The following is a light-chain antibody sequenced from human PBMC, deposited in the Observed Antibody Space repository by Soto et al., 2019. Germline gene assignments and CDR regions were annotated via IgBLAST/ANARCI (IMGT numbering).Light chain of an antibody. CDR2: DAS. CDR3: QQYNSYPWP. Sequence: DIQMTHSPSTRSASVGARVTTPCRASQSIRSWLACYQQKPGKAPKVLIYDASNLESGVPSRFSGSGSGTEFTLAISSLQPDDFATYYCQQYNSYPWPFSQGTKVEIK. J-gene: IGKJ1*01. CDR1: QSIRSW. V-gene: IGKV1-5*01.